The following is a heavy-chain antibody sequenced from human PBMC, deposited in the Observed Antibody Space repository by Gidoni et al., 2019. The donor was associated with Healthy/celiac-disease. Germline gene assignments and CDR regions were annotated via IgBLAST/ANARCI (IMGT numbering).Heavy chain of an antibody. CDR1: GGSCSGYY. CDR3: ARAGGYSSSSAHY. CDR2: INHSGST. D-gene: IGHD6-6*01. J-gene: IGHJ4*02. V-gene: IGHV4-34*01. Sequence: QVQLQKCGAGRLKPSGTLSLTCAFDGGSCSGYYWSWIRQPPGKGLEWIGEINHSGSTNYIPSLKSRVTISVDTSKNQFPLKLISVTAADTAVYYCARAGGYSSSSAHYWGQGTLVTVSS.